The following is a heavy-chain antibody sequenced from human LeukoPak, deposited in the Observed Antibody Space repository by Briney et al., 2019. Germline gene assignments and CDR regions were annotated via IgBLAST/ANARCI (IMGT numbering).Heavy chain of an antibody. J-gene: IGHJ6*03. V-gene: IGHV1-8*01. Sequence: ASVKVSCKASGYTFTSYDINWVRQASGQGLEWMGWMNPNTGNTGYAQKLQGRVTMTRNTSKNTAYMELSSLRSEDTAVYYCTIGYLLYYYHYLDVWGKGTTVTVSS. CDR1: GYTFTSYD. CDR2: MNPNTGNT. CDR3: TIGYLLYYYHYLDV. D-gene: IGHD2-2*02.